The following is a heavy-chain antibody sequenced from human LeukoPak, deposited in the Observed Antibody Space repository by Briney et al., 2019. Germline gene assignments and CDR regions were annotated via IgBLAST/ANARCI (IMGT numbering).Heavy chain of an antibody. D-gene: IGHD2-2*01. CDR2: IKHDGSEK. CDR3: TKSVVPAAYRYYFDY. CDR1: GFTFSNYW. Sequence: PGGSLRLSCAASGFTFSNYWMSWVRQAPGKGLEWVANIKHDGSEKYYVDSVKGRFTISRDNADNSLFLQMNSLRAEDTAIYYCTKSVVPAAYRYYFDYWGQGTLVTVSS. V-gene: IGHV3-7*03. J-gene: IGHJ4*02.